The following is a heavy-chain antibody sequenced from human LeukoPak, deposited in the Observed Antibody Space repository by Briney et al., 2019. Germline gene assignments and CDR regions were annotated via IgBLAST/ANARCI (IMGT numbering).Heavy chain of an antibody. J-gene: IGHJ4*02. D-gene: IGHD3-22*01. V-gene: IGHV3-21*01. CDR2: ISSSSSYI. CDR3: ARGPRDSSGYYPLLYYY. Sequence: TGGSLRLSCAASGFTFSSYSMNWFRQAPGKGLEWVSSISSSSSYIYYADSVKGRFTISRDNAKNSLYLQMNSLRAEDTAVYYCARGPRDSSGYYPLLYYYWGQGTLVTVSS. CDR1: GFTFSSYS.